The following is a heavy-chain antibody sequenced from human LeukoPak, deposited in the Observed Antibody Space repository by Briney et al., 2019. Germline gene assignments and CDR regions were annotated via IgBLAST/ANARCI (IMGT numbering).Heavy chain of an antibody. CDR2: IYYSGST. V-gene: IGHV4-59*12. J-gene: IGHJ4*02. Sequence: SETLSLTCTVSGGSITTYYWSWIRQPPGKGLEWIGYIYYSGSTNYNPSLKSRVTISVDTSKNQFSLKLSSVTAADTAVYYCAREGYYYDSSGYYYSLFDYWGQGTLVTVSS. CDR3: AREGYYYDSSGYYYSLFDY. CDR1: GGSITTYY. D-gene: IGHD3-22*01.